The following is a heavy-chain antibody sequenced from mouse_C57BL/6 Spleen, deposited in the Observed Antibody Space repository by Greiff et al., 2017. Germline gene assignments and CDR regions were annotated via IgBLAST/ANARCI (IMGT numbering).Heavy chain of an antibody. J-gene: IGHJ4*01. CDR3: ARGYYYGSSYEGYAMDY. Sequence: QVQLQQPGTELVKPGASVKLSCKASGYTFTSYWMHWVKQRPGQGLEWIGNINPSNGGTNYNEKFKSKATLAVDKSSSTAYMQLSSLTSEDSAVYYCARGYYYGSSYEGYAMDYWGQGTSVTVSS. CDR2: INPSNGGT. CDR1: GYTFTSYW. V-gene: IGHV1-53*01. D-gene: IGHD1-1*01.